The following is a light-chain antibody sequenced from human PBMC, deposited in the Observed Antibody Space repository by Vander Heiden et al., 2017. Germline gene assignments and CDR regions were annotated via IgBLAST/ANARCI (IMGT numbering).Light chain of an antibody. V-gene: IGKV3-15*01. CDR3: QQYDNWPYT. Sequence: EIVMTQSPASLSVFPGGRATLSCRASQSVDNKLGWYLQKPGQAPRLLFYGAASRATGVPARFGASGSGTEFALTISSLQPEDLGTYYCQQYDNWPYTFAQGTKLEI. CDR2: GAA. J-gene: IGKJ2*01. CDR1: QSVDNK.